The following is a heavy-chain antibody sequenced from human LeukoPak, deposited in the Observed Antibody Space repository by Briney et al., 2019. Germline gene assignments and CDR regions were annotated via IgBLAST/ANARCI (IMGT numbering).Heavy chain of an antibody. D-gene: IGHD5-12*01. Sequence: GASLQTCSKGAGYSSSSYWICCLRQMAGKGQEWTGIIYPGDSDTRYSPYFQGQVTFSADKSISTAYPQWSSLQASDTVMYYCTTMNGYSRYDPSLFDYWGEGTLVTVSS. CDR1: GYSSSSYW. CDR3: TTMNGYSRYDPSLFDY. J-gene: IGHJ4*02. V-gene: IGHV5-51*01. CDR2: IYPGDSDT.